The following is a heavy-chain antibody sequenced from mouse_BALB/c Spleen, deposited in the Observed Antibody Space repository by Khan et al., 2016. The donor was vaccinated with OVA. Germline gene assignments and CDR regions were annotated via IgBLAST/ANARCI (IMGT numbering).Heavy chain of an antibody. J-gene: IGHJ4*01. CDR2: IYPGSGSP. V-gene: IGHV1S22*01. D-gene: IGHD1-2*01. CDR1: GYTFSTYW. CDR3: TKGTTATYCMDY. Sequence: LQQPGSELVSPGASVKLSCKTSGYTFSTYWMHWVKQRPGQGLKWIGNIYPGSGSPTYDEKFKSKATLTVETSSTTAYMQLSSLTSEDSAVYYCTKGTTATYCMDYWGQGTSVTVSS.